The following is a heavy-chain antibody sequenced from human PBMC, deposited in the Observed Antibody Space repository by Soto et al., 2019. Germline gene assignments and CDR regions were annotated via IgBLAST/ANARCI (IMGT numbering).Heavy chain of an antibody. J-gene: IGHJ6*02. CDR2: INRDGSST. CDR3: VRDSYSGTPGIYYGMDV. CDR1: GFTFSSYW. D-gene: IGHD1-26*01. Sequence: LRLSCAASGFTFSSYWMHWVRQAPEKGLVWVSRINRDGSSTSYADSVKGRFTISRDNAKNTLYLQMNSLRAEDTAVYYCVRDSYSGTPGIYYGMDVWGQGTTVTVSS. V-gene: IGHV3-74*01.